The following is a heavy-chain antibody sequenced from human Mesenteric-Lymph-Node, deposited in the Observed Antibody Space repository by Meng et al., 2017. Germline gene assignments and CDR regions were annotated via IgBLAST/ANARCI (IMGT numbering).Heavy chain of an antibody. Sequence: QMQLVQSGAEVKKPGASVKVSCTASGYTLSSDGFSWVRQAPGQGLEWMGWINRYNGNTDYAQKFQGRVTMTTDTSTSTAYMELRSLKSDDTAVYYCANRGNPYLDCWGQGTLVTVSS. V-gene: IGHV1-18*01. CDR1: GYTLSSDG. J-gene: IGHJ4*02. CDR2: INRYNGNT. CDR3: ANRGNPYLDC.